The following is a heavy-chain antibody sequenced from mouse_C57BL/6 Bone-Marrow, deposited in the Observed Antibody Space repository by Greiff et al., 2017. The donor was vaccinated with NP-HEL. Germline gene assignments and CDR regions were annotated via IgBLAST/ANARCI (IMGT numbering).Heavy chain of an antibody. V-gene: IGHV5-17*01. CDR2: LSSGSSPI. CDR1: GFTFSDYG. J-gene: IGHJ3*01. D-gene: IGHD2-5*01. CDR3: ARPYYSNYPWFAY. Sequence: EVQRVESGGGLVKPGGSLKLSCAASGFTFSDYGMHWVRQAPEKGLEWVAYLSSGSSPIYYADTVKGRFTSSRDNAKNTRFLQMTSLRSEDTAMYYCARPYYSNYPWFAYWGQGTLVTVSA.